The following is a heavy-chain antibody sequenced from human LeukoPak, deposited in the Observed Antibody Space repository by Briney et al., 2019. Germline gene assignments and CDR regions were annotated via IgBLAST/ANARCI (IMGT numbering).Heavy chain of an antibody. D-gene: IGHD3-22*01. CDR2: ISYDGSNK. V-gene: IGHV3-30-3*01. J-gene: IGHJ4*02. CDR1: GFTFSSYT. Sequence: GGSLRLSCAASGFTFSSYTMNWVRQAPGKGLEWVAVISYDGSNKYYADSVKGRFTISRDNSKNTLYLQMNSLRAEDTAVYYCARAGIVVVITPFDYWGQGTLVTVSS. CDR3: ARAGIVVVITPFDY.